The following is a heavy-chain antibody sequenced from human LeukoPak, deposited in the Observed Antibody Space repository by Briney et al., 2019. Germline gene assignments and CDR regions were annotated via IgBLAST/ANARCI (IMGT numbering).Heavy chain of an antibody. Sequence: GGSLRLSCGASGFTFSSYWMHWVRQAPGNGLVWVSRINNDGSSTSYADSVQGRFTISRDNAKNTLYLQMNSLRAEDTALYYCARVARGDYYFYYMDVWGKGPTVTVSS. V-gene: IGHV3-74*01. D-gene: IGHD3-10*01. CDR1: GFTFSSYW. J-gene: IGHJ6*03. CDR3: ARVARGDYYFYYMDV. CDR2: INNDGSST.